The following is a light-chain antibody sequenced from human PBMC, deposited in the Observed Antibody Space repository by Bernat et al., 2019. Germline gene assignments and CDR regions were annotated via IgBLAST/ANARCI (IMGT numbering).Light chain of an antibody. CDR1: QSVSSSY. CDR2: GAS. CDR3: QQYGSSLFT. J-gene: IGKJ3*01. V-gene: IGKV3-20*01. Sequence: EIVLTQSPGTLSLSPGERVTLSCRASQSVSSSYLNWYQQKPGQAPRLLIYGASRRATGNSDRFSGSGSGTDFTLTISRLEPEDCAVYYCQQYGSSLFTFGPGTKVDIK.